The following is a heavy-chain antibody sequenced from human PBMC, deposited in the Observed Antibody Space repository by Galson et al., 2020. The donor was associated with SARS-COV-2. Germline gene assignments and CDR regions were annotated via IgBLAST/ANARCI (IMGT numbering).Heavy chain of an antibody. V-gene: IGHV4-31*03. CDR1: GGSFSRGGYY. CDR2: IYYTGDT. Sequence: ASETLSLTCTVSGGSFSRGGYYWSWIRQHPGKGLEWIGYIYYTGDTYYNPSLKSRVTMSVDMSENQFSLKLSSVTAADTAVYFCARTFSSNWVFFDYWGQGTLVTVSS. J-gene: IGHJ4*02. CDR3: ARTFSSNWVFFDY. D-gene: IGHD6-13*01.